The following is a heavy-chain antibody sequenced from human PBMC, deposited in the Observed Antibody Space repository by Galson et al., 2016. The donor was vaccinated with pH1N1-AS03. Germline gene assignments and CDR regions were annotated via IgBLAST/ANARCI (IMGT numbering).Heavy chain of an antibody. D-gene: IGHD4-17*01. Sequence: SLRLSCAASGFTFSSYSMNWVRQAPGKGLEWVSSISSIGSYIYYADSVKGRSTISRDHDKNSLYLQMNSLRAEDTAVYFCARERGPGGDYADVLDYWGQGTLVTVSS. CDR1: GFTFSSYS. CDR2: ISSIGSYI. CDR3: ARERGPGGDYADVLDY. J-gene: IGHJ4*02. V-gene: IGHV3-21*01.